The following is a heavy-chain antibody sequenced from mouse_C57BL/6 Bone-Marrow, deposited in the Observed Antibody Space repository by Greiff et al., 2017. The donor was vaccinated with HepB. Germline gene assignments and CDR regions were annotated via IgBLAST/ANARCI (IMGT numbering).Heavy chain of an antibody. V-gene: IGHV2-5*01. CDR2: IWRGGST. J-gene: IGHJ1*03. Sequence: QVQLKESGPGLVQPSQSLSITCTVSGFSLTSYGVHWVRQSPGKGLEWLGVIWRGGSTDYNAAFMSRLSITKDNSKSQVFFKMNSLQADDTAIYYCAKKGNHPTNWDGGYFDVWGTGTTVTVSS. CDR3: AKKGNHPTNWDGGYFDV. CDR1: GFSLTSYG. D-gene: IGHD4-1*01.